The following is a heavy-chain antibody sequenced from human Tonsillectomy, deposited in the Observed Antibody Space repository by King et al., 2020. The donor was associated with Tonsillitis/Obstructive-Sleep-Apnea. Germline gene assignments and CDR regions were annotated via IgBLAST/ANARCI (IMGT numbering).Heavy chain of an antibody. V-gene: IGHV4-39*01. CDR3: ASLVDSNNWHDFDY. Sequence: QLQESGPGLVKPSETLSLTCTVSGGSICSSSYYWGWIRQPPGKGLEWIGSMYYSGSTYYNPSLKSRVTISVDTSKNQFSLKLSSVTAADTAVYYCASLVDSNNWHDFDYWGQGTLVTVSS. CDR1: GGSICSSSYY. CDR2: MYYSGST. D-gene: IGHD1-1*01. J-gene: IGHJ4*02.